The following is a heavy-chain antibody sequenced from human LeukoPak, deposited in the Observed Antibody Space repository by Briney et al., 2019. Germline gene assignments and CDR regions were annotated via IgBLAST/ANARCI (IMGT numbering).Heavy chain of an antibody. CDR1: GFTFSTYA. V-gene: IGHV3-64*01. J-gene: IGHJ3*01. CDR2: ISGNGRST. CDR3: TGDIGRLRGDAFDF. Sequence: PGGSLRLSCTASGFTFSTYATHWVRQAPGKGLEYVSGISGNGRSTFYGSSVKGRFTVSRDNSKDTLYLQMGSLRVEDMAVYYCTGDIGRLRGDAFDFWGQGTMVTVSS. D-gene: IGHD2-15*01.